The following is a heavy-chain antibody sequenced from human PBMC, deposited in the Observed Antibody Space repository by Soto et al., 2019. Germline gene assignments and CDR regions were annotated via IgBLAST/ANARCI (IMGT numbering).Heavy chain of an antibody. J-gene: IGHJ3*02. CDR2: IHNSGST. D-gene: IGHD3-10*01. Sequence: PSETLSLTCTVSGGSMNSHDYYWSWIRQPPGKGLGWIGYIHNSGSTYYNPSLKSRLTISSDMSKNQFSLRLNSVTAADTALYFCARREVRGPFDIWGQGTKVTVSS. V-gene: IGHV4-30-4*01. CDR1: GGSMNSHDYY. CDR3: ARREVRGPFDI.